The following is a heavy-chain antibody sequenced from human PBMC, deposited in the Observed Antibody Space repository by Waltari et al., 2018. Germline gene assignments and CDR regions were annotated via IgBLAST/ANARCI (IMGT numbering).Heavy chain of an antibody. CDR2: IIGGGSTT. V-gene: IGHV3-23*01. Sequence: EVQLLESGGDLVQPGESLRLSCAASGFTFGSHAMSGVRQAPGGGLEWVSTIIGGGSTTFYAGSVKGRFTVSRDNSKNTLYLQINSLRVDDTAVYYCARDSWNNIWHRDYWGQGTLVTVSS. CDR1: GFTFGSHA. CDR3: ARDSWNNIWHRDY. D-gene: IGHD1-1*01. J-gene: IGHJ4*02.